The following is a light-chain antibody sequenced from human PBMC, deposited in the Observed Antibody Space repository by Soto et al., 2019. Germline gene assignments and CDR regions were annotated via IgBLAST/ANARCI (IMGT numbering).Light chain of an antibody. CDR2: ANS. V-gene: IGLV1-40*01. CDR3: QSYDSRLRGV. J-gene: IGLJ2*01. CDR1: SSNIGAGYD. Sequence: QSVLTQPPSMSGAPGQKVTISCTGNSSNIGAGYDVHWYRQLPGTAPKLLIYANSDRPSGVPYRISASRSGTSAPLAISALQAEDEADYYCQSYDSRLRGVFGGGTKLTVL.